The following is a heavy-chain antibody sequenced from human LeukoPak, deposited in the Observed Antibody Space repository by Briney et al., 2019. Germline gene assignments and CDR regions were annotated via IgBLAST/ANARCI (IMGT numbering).Heavy chain of an antibody. D-gene: IGHD3-22*01. V-gene: IGHV5-51*01. Sequence: GESLKISCKGSGYSFTSYWIAWVRQMPGKGLEWMGIIYPGDSDTRYSPSFQGQVTISADESFSTAYLQWGSLKASDTAMYYCARRRYYSDSRGYFAETPNFDSWGQGTLVTVSS. CDR2: IYPGDSDT. J-gene: IGHJ4*02. CDR3: ARRRYYSDSRGYFAETPNFDS. CDR1: GYSFTSYW.